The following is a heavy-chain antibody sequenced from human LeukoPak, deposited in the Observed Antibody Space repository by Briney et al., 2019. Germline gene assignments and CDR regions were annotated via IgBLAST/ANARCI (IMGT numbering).Heavy chain of an antibody. J-gene: IGHJ5*02. D-gene: IGHD2-2*01. Sequence: TPPETLSLTCTVSGGSISSYYWSWIRQPPGKGLEWIGYIYYSGSTNYNPSLKSRVTISVDTSKNQFSLKLSSVTAADTAVYYCARSYDCSSTSCYFDPWGQGTLVTVSS. V-gene: IGHV4-59*08. CDR3: ARSYDCSSTSCYFDP. CDR1: GGSISSYY. CDR2: IYYSGST.